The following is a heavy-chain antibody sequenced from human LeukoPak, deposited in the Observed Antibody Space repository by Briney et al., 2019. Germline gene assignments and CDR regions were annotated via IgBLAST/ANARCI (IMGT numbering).Heavy chain of an antibody. D-gene: IGHD1-26*01. CDR3: ARDLGSPAGVDY. V-gene: IGHV3-66*02. J-gene: IGHJ4*02. CDR2: IYSGGST. Sequence: GGSLRLSCAASGFTVSSNYMSWVRQAPGKGLEWVSVIYSGGSTYYADSVKGRFTISRDNSKNMLYLQMNSLRAEDTAVYYCARDLGSPAGVDYWGQGTLVTVSS. CDR1: GFTVSSNY.